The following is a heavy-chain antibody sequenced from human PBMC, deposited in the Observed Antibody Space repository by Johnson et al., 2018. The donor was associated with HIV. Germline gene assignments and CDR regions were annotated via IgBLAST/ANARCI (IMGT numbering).Heavy chain of an antibody. CDR2: IGYDGNDK. D-gene: IGHD1-26*01. CDR3: ARVRIGRENAFDI. J-gene: IGHJ3*02. V-gene: IGHV3-30*04. Sequence: QVQLVESGGDVVQPGRSLRLSCAASGFTFRSYAMHWVRQAPGKGLEWVAAIGYDGNDKDYADSVKGRFTISRDNSRNTFYLHLNSLRAVDTAVYYCARVRIGRENAFDIWGQGTMVTVSS. CDR1: GFTFRSYA.